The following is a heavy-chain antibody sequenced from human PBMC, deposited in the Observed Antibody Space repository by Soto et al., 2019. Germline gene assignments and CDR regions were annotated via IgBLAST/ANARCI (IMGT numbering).Heavy chain of an antibody. CDR1: GYTFTGYA. CDR2: INAGNGNT. D-gene: IGHD6-19*01. V-gene: IGHV1-3*05. Sequence: QVQLVQSGAEEKKSGASVKVSCKASGYTFTGYAVHWVRQAPGQRLEWMGWINAGNGNTKYSQKFQGRVTITRDTSASTAYMELSSLRSEDTAVYYCARAVAVPADFDYWGQGTLVTVSS. CDR3: ARAVAVPADFDY. J-gene: IGHJ4*02.